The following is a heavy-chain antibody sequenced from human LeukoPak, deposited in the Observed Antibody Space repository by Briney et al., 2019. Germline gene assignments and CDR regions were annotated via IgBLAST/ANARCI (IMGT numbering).Heavy chain of an antibody. J-gene: IGHJ4*02. CDR2: IYYSGST. D-gene: IGHD4-23*01. Sequence: SQTLSLTCTVSGGSLSSGGYYWSWIRQPPGRGLEWIGDIYYSGSTYYNPSLKSRVTISIDRSKNQFSLKLSSVTAADTAVYYCASAPHDYGGYFDSWGQGTLVTVSS. V-gene: IGHV4-30-2*01. CDR3: ASAPHDYGGYFDS. CDR1: GGSLSSGGYY.